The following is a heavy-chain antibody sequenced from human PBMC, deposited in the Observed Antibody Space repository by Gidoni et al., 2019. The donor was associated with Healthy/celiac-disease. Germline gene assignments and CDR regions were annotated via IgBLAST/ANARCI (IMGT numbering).Heavy chain of an antibody. V-gene: IGHV1-69*08. CDR3: AREEGDIVATI. CDR1: GGTFSSYT. J-gene: IGHJ4*02. D-gene: IGHD5-12*01. CDR2: IIPILGIA. Sequence: QVQLVQSGAEVKKPGSSVKVSCKASGGTFSSYTISWVRQAPGQGLEWMGRIIPILGIANYAQKFQGRVTITADKSTSTAYMELSSLRSEDTAVYYCAREEGDIVATIWGQGTLVTVSS.